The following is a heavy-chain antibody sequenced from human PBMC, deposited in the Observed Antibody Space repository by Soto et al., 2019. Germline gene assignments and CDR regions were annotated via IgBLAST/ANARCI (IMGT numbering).Heavy chain of an antibody. CDR2: IRINSGNT. D-gene: IGHD4-17*01. J-gene: IGHJ3*01. CDR3: ARGSYGDLLFDF. Sequence: GASVKVSSKASGYTFTSYGINWVRQAPGQGLEWMGWIRINSGNTNYAQRLQGRVTMTTDTSTSTAYMELRSLTSDDTAMYYCARGSYGDLLFDFWGQGTMVTVSS. V-gene: IGHV1-18*01. CDR1: GYTFTSYG.